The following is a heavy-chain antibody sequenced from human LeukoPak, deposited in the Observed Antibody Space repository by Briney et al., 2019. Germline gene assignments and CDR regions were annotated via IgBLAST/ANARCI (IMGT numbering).Heavy chain of an antibody. CDR3: ARDPGPSKYYDFWSGYYTGREGFDP. J-gene: IGHJ5*02. V-gene: IGHV1-8*01. CDR2: MNPNSGNT. CDR1: GYTFTSYD. Sequence: ASVKVSCKASGYTFTSYDINWVRQATGQGLEWMGWMNPNSGNTGDAQKFQGRVTMTRNTSISTAYMELSSLRSEDTAVYYCARDPGPSKYYDFWSGYYTGREGFDPWGQGTLVTVSS. D-gene: IGHD3-3*01.